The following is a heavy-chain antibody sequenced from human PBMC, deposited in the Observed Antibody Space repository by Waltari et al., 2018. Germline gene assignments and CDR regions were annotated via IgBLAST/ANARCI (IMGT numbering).Heavy chain of an antibody. J-gene: IGHJ4*02. D-gene: IGHD3-9*01. Sequence: QVQLVQSGAEVKKPGASVRLSCKASGYTFTSYYINWVRQAPGQGPEWMGVINPCGGSTIYAQKFQGRVTMSRDTSTSTVYMELSSLRSEDTAVYYCARSRILTGYFPNEEFDNWGQGTLVTVSS. CDR1: GYTFTSYY. CDR2: INPCGGST. V-gene: IGHV1-46*01. CDR3: ARSRILTGYFPNEEFDN.